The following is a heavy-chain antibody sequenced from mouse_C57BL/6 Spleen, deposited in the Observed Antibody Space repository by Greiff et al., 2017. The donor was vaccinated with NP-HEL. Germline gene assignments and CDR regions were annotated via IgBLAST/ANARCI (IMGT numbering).Heavy chain of an antibody. V-gene: IGHV5-4*01. CDR1: GFTFSSYA. Sequence: EVKVVESGGGLVKPGGSLKLSCAASGFTFSSYAMSWVRQTPEKRLEWVATISDGGSYTYYPDNVKGRFTISRDNAKNNLYLQMSHLKSEDTAMYYCAREGALHYYFDYWGQGTTLTVSS. J-gene: IGHJ2*01. CDR3: AREGALHYYFDY. CDR2: ISDGGSYT.